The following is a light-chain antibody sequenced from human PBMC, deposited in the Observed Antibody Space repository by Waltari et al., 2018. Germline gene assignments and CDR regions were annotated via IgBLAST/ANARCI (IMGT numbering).Light chain of an antibody. CDR3: QKYGTLPAT. CDR2: DAS. V-gene: IGKV3-20*01. CDR1: QSVSKY. Sequence: EIVLTQSLGTLSLSPGERAPLSCRASQSVSKYLAWYQQKPGQAPRLLIYDASTRATGIPDRFSATGWGTDFSLSISRLEPEDFAVYCCQKYGTLPATFGQGTKVQMK. J-gene: IGKJ1*01.